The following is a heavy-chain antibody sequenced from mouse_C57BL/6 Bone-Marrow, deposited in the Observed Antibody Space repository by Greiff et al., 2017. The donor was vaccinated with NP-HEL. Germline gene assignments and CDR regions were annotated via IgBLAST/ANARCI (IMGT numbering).Heavy chain of an antibody. D-gene: IGHD2-2*01. CDR2: ISYDGSN. J-gene: IGHJ2*01. CDR3: ARKGGYDEDY. CDR1: GYSITSGYY. Sequence: ESGPGLVKPSQSLSLTCSVTGYSITSGYYWNWIRQFPGNKLEWMGYISYDGSNNYNPSLKNRISITRDTSKNQFFLKLNSVTTEDTATYYCARKGGYDEDYWGQGTTLTVSS. V-gene: IGHV3-6*01.